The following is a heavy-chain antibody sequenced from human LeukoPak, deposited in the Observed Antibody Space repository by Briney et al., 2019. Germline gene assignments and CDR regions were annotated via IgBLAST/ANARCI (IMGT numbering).Heavy chain of an antibody. V-gene: IGHV3-7*01. CDR3: ARDLESYYYYYMDV. Sequence: GSLTLSCAASGFTFSSYWMSWVGQPPGKGREGVANIKQDGSEKYYVDSVKGRFTISRDNAKNSLYLQMNSLRAEDTAVYYCARDLESYYYYYMDVWGKGTTVSVSS. CDR1: GFTFSSYW. CDR2: IKQDGSEK. J-gene: IGHJ6*03.